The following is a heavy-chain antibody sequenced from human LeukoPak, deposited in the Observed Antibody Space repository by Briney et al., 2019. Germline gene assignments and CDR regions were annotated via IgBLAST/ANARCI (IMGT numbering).Heavy chain of an antibody. CDR2: ISAYNGNT. D-gene: IGHD6-13*01. CDR3: ARGGYSSSRRCFDP. V-gene: IGHV1-18*01. CDR1: GYTFTSYG. J-gene: IGHJ5*02. Sequence: ASVKVSCKASGYTFTSYGISWVRQAPGQGLEWMGWISAYNGNTNYAQKFQGRVTMTRDTSISTAYMELSRLRSDDTAVYYCARGGYSSSRRCFDPWGQGTLVTVSS.